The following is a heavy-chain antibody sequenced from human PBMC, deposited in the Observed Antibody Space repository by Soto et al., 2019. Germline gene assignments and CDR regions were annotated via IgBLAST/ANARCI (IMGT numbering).Heavy chain of an antibody. CDR1: GGSISSGGYS. V-gene: IGHV4-30-2*01. D-gene: IGHD3-9*01. CDR2: IYHSGST. J-gene: IGHJ5*02. Sequence: SETLSLTCAVSGGSISSGGYSWSWIRQPPGKGLEWIGYIYHSGSTYYNPSLKSRVTISVDRSKNQFSLKLSSVTAADTAVYYCARASCVEEFDGSPPTGFDPWGQGTLLPVSS. CDR3: ARASCVEEFDGSPPTGFDP.